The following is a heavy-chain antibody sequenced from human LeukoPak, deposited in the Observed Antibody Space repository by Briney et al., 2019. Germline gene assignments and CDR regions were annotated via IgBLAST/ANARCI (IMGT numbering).Heavy chain of an antibody. CDR3: AKDPDYYGSGSSFPDAFDI. CDR1: GFTFSSYG. CDR2: IRYDGSNK. D-gene: IGHD3-10*01. J-gene: IGHJ3*02. V-gene: IGHV3-30*02. Sequence: GGPLRLSCAASGFTFSSYGMHWVRQAPGKGLEGVTFIRYDGSNKYYADSVKGRFTISRDNSKNTLYLQMNSLRAEDTAVYYCAKDPDYYGSGSSFPDAFDIWGQGTMVTVSS.